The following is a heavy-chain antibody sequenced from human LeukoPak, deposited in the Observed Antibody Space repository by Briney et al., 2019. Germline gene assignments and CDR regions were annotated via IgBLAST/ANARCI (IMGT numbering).Heavy chain of an antibody. D-gene: IGHD2-8*02. CDR2: INHSGST. CDR3: ARHRWWTNWFDP. Sequence: SETLSLTCAVYGGSFSGYYWSWIRQPPGKGLEWIGEINHSGSTNYNPSLKSRVTISVDTSKNQFSLKLSSVTAADTAVYYCARHRWWTNWFDPWGQGTLVTVSS. V-gene: IGHV4-34*01. CDR1: GGSFSGYY. J-gene: IGHJ5*02.